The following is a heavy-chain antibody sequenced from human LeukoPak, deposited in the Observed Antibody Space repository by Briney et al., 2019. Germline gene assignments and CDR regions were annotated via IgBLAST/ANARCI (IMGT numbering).Heavy chain of an antibody. J-gene: IGHJ4*02. CDR2: IYSGGST. CDR3: ARGSCGLFRYDFDC. D-gene: IGHD3-10*01. V-gene: IGHV3-53*01. Sequence: GGSLRLSCAASGFTASSNFMSWVRQAPGKGLEWVSVIYSGGSTYYADSVKGRFTISRDNSRNTLYLQMNSPRAEDTAVYFCARGSCGLFRYDFDCWGQGTVVTVSS. CDR1: GFTASSNF.